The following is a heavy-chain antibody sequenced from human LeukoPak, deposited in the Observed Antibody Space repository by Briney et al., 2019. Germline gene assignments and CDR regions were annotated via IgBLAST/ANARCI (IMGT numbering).Heavy chain of an antibody. CDR2: ISGSGGTT. CDR3: ARDNSGWSIYYFDY. J-gene: IGHJ4*02. D-gene: IGHD6-19*01. Sequence: GGSLRLSCAASGFTFSSYAMSWVRQAPGKGLEWVSAISGSGGTTYYADSVKGRFTISRDNSKNTLYLQINSLRAEDTAVYSCARDNSGWSIYYFDYWGQGTLVTVSS. V-gene: IGHV3-23*01. CDR1: GFTFSSYA.